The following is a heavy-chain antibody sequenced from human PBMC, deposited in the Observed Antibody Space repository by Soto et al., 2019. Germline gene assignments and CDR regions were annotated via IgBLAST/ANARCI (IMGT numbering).Heavy chain of an antibody. D-gene: IGHD3-22*01. V-gene: IGHV4-31*03. CDR2: IYYSGST. J-gene: IGHJ3*02. CDR1: GGSISSGDCY. CDR3: ARVVPTNYYDNRGAFDI. Sequence: SETLSLTCTVSGGSISSGDCYWSWIRQHPEKGLEWIGYIYYSGSTYYNPSLKSRVTISVDTSKNQFSLKLSSVTAADTAVYYCARVVPTNYYDNRGAFDIWGQGTMVTVSS.